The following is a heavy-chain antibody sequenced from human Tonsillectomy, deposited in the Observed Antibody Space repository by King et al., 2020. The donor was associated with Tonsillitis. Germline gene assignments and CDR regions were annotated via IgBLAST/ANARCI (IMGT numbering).Heavy chain of an antibody. V-gene: IGHV3-30*03. Sequence: HVQLVESGGGVVQPGRSLRLSCAASGFTFSSYGMHWVRQAPGKGLEWVAVISYDGSNKYYADSVKGRFTISRDNSKNTLYLQMNSLRAEDTAVYYCAAEYDYWGQGALVTVSS. J-gene: IGHJ4*02. D-gene: IGHD2-2*01. CDR1: GFTFSSYG. CDR3: AAEYDY. CDR2: ISYDGSNK.